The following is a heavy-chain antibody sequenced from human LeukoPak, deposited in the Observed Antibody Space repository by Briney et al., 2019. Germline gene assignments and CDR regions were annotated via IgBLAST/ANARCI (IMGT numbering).Heavy chain of an antibody. V-gene: IGHV3-30*18. CDR1: GFTFSSYG. D-gene: IGHD1-1*01. J-gene: IGHJ3*02. CDR2: ISYDGSNK. CDR3: AKLVGTPALEGDAFDI. Sequence: GGSLRLSCAASGFTFSSYGMHWVRQAPGKGLEWVAVISYDGSNKYYADSVKGRFTISRDNSKNTLYLQMNSLRAEDTAVYYCAKLVGTPALEGDAFDIWGQGTMVTVSS.